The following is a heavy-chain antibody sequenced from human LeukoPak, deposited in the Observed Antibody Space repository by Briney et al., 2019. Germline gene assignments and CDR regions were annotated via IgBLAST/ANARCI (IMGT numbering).Heavy chain of an antibody. Sequence: GGSLRLSCAASGFTFSNYWMTWVRQAPGKGLEWVASIKEDGGEKYYVDSVKGRFTVSRDNAKNSFYLQMNSLRVEDTAVYYSARGHYGMDVWGQGTTVTVSS. CDR3: ARGHYGMDV. CDR2: IKEDGGEK. J-gene: IGHJ6*02. V-gene: IGHV3-7*01. CDR1: GFTFSNYW.